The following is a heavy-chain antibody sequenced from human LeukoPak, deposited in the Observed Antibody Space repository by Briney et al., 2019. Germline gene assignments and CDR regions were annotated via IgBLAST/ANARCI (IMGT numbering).Heavy chain of an antibody. V-gene: IGHV4-61*02. CDR3: ARRSLAVADDY. D-gene: IGHD6-19*01. J-gene: IGHJ4*02. Sequence: SETLSLTFTVSGGSISSGSYYWSWIRQPAGKGLEWIGRIYTSGSTNYNPSLKSRVTISVDTSKNQFSLKLSSVTAADTAVYYCARRSLAVADDYWGQGTLVTVSS. CDR2: IYTSGST. CDR1: GGSISSGSYY.